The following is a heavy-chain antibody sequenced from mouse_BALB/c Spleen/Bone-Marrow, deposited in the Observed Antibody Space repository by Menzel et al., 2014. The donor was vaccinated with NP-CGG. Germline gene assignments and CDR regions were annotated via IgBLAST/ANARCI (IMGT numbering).Heavy chain of an antibody. V-gene: IGHV1S81*02. J-gene: IGHJ3*01. CDR3: TTSRGYNWFAY. CDR1: GYTFTSYY. Sequence: QVQLQQSGAELVKPGASVKLSCKASGYTFTSYYMYWVKQRPGQGLEWIGEINPSNGGADFNEKFKIKATLTVDKSFSTAYMQLSSLTSEDSAVYYCTTSRGYNWFAYWGQGTLVTVSA. D-gene: IGHD2-2*01. CDR2: INPSNGGA.